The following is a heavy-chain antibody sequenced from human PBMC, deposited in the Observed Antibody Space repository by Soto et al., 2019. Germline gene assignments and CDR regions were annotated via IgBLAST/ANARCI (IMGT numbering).Heavy chain of an antibody. V-gene: IGHV5-51*01. CDR3: ARLLCSAGSCYGDY. J-gene: IGHJ4*02. CDR2: IAPGDSDT. CDR1: GYAFTSHW. Sequence: PGESLKISCEASGYAFTSHWIGWARQVPGKGLEWMGIIAPGDSDTRYSPSFQGQVTVSADKTINTAYLRWSSLKASDTAMYYCARLLCSAGSCYGDYWGQGALVTVSS. D-gene: IGHD2-15*01.